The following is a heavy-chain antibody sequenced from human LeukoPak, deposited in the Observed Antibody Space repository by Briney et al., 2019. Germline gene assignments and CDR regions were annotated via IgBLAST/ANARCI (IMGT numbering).Heavy chain of an antibody. V-gene: IGHV4-61*02. Sequence: SQTLSLTCTVSGGSISSDDYYWSWIRQPAGKGLEWIGRVYTSGSTNYNPSLRSRVTISVDTSKNQFSLKLSSVTAADTAVYYCAKDFRETQRRSMRRYYYYYMDVWGKGTTVTVSS. CDR2: VYTSGST. CDR1: GGSISSDDYY. CDR3: AKDFRETQRRSMRRYYYYYMDV. J-gene: IGHJ6*03. D-gene: IGHD5-24*01.